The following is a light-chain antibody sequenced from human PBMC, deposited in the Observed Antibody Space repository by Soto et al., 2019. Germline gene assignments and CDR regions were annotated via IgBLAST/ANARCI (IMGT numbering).Light chain of an antibody. CDR3: QQYNNWPWT. CDR1: QSISDT. CDR2: GAS. V-gene: IGKV3-15*01. J-gene: IGKJ1*01. Sequence: EIVMTQSPATLSVSPGGRATLSCRASQSISDTLAWYQQKPGQAPRLLIYGASKRATVFPASFSVSGSGTDFTLTISSLQSEDFAVYYYQQYNNWPWTFGQGTKVEI.